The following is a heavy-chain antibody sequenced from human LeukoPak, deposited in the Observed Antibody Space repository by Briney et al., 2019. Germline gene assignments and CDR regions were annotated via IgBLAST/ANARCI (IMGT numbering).Heavy chain of an antibody. CDR2: ISGSGVGT. J-gene: IGHJ4*02. V-gene: IGHV3-23*01. Sequence: GGSLRLSCAASGFTFSSYTMNWVRQAPGKGLEWVSAISGSGVGTYYADSVKGRFTISRDNSWNTLYLQMSSLRAEDTAVYYCAKDVTRIAAAAFDYWGQGTLVTVSS. CDR1: GFTFSSYT. CDR3: AKDVTRIAAAAFDY. D-gene: IGHD6-13*01.